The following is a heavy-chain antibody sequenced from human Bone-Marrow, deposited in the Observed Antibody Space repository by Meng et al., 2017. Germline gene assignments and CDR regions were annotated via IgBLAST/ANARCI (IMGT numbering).Heavy chain of an antibody. CDR3: ARVHFDY. V-gene: IGHV3-30*01. CDR2: ISYDGSNK. Sequence: QVRLVESGGGVGQPGRSLRLSCAASGFTFSSYAMHWVRQAPGKGLEWVAVISYDGSNKYYADSVKGRFTISRDNSKNTLYLQMNSLRAEDTAVYYCARVHFDYWGQGTLVTVSS. CDR1: GFTFSSYA. J-gene: IGHJ4*02.